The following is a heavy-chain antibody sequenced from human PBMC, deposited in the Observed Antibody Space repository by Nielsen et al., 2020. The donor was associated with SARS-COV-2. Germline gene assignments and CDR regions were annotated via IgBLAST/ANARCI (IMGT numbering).Heavy chain of an antibody. D-gene: IGHD2-15*01. CDR1: GFTFSTYG. CDR3: AKDWTAIVVVPSGGVDY. Sequence: GESLRLSCAASGFTFSTYGMHWVRQAPGKGLEWVAAISYDGSNKYCVDSVKGRFTISRDNSKNTLYLQMSSLREEDTAVYYCAKDWTAIVVVPSGGVDYWGQGTLVTVSS. J-gene: IGHJ4*02. V-gene: IGHV3-30*18. CDR2: ISYDGSNK.